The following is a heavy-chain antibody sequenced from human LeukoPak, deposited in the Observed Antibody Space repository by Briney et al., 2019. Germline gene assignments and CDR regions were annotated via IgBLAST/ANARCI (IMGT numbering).Heavy chain of an antibody. D-gene: IGHD2-21*02. V-gene: IGHV1-18*01. CDR3: ARSYCGGDCYWTIDY. CDR1: DYNFTSYG. CDR2: ISAYNGNT. J-gene: IGHJ4*02. Sequence: ASVKVSCKASDYNFTSYGISWVRQAPGQGLEWMGWISAYNGNTNYAQKLQGRVTMTTDTSTSTAYMELDRLTSDDTAIYYCARSYCGGDCYWTIDYWGQGTLVTVSS.